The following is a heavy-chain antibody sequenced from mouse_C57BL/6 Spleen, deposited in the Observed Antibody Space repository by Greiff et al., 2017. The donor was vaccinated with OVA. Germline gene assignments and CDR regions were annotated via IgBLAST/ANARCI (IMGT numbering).Heavy chain of an antibody. CDR3: ARDGRSPTGSYCDY. CDR1: GYPFPSYW. Sequence: VQLQQPGAGLVKPGAPVKMSCKASGYPFPSYWITWLKQRPGQGLEWFGDIYLGSGSTHYNEKSRSKATMTGYTSSSTAYMQLSSLTSEDAAVYYSARDGRSPTGSYCDYWGQGTTLTVSS. J-gene: IGHJ2*01. CDR2: IYLGSGST. V-gene: IGHV1-55*01. D-gene: IGHD1-1*01.